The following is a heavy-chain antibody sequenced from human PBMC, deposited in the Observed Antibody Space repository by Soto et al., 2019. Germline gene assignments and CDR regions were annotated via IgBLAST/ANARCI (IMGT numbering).Heavy chain of an antibody. CDR2: IYYSGST. V-gene: IGHV4-39*01. CDR3: AIPHTSMAQFDY. J-gene: IGHJ4*02. Sequence: SETLSLTCTVSRGSISSGTNYWAWIRQPPGKGLEWIANIYYSGSTFYNPSLKSRVTISLDTSKNQFSLKLRSVTAADTAVYYCAIPHTSMAQFDYWGQGALVTVSS. D-gene: IGHD5-18*01. CDR1: RGSISSGTNY.